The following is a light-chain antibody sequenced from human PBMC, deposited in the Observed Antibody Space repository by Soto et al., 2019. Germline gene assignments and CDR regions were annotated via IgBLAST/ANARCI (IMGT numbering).Light chain of an antibody. V-gene: IGKV1-39*01. CDR1: QNINSY. CDR3: KQSYSTPWT. Sequence: DIQMTQSPSSLSASVGDRVSITCRASQNINSYLDWYQQKPGQSPQLLIYAASSLQCGVPSRFSGSGSGTDFTLNISSLQAEDFATYYCKQSYSTPWTFGQGTKVDIK. CDR2: AAS. J-gene: IGKJ1*01.